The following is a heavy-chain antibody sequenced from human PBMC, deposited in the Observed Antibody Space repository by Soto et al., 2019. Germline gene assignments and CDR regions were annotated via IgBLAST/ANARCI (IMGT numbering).Heavy chain of an antibody. V-gene: IGHV3-23*01. CDR3: AKFLRITMIVVVTPDAFDI. J-gene: IGHJ3*02. CDR1: GFTFSSYA. CDR2: ISGSGGST. D-gene: IGHD3-22*01. Sequence: GGSLRLSCAASGFTFSSYAMSWVRQAPGKGLEWVSAISGSGGSTYYADSVKGRFTISRDNSKNTLYLQMNSLRAEDTAVYYCAKFLRITMIVVVTPDAFDIWGQGTMVTVSS.